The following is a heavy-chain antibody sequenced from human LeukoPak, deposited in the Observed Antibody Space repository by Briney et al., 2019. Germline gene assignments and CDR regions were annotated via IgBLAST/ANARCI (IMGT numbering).Heavy chain of an antibody. CDR3: ARVKATGAFDI. CDR1: GFTVSSNY. CDR2: IYSGGTT. D-gene: IGHD1-14*01. V-gene: IGHV3-53*01. Sequence: PGGSLRLSCAASGFTVSSNYMSWVRQAPGKGLEWVSVIYSGGTTYYADSVKGRFTISRDNSKNTLYLQMNSLRAEDTAVYCCARVKATGAFDIWGQGTMVTVS. J-gene: IGHJ3*02.